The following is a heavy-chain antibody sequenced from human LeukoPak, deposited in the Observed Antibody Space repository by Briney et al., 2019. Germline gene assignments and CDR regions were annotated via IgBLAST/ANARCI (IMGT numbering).Heavy chain of an antibody. CDR2: ISAYNGNT. V-gene: IGHV1-18*01. Sequence: GASVKVSCKASGYTFSSYGISWVRQAPGQGLEWMGWISAYNGNTNYAQKLPGRVTMTTETSTSTAYLELTSLRSDDTAVYYCAKLVIDSGKPEDFWGQGTLVTVSS. J-gene: IGHJ4*02. CDR3: AKLVIDSGKPEDF. CDR1: GYTFSSYG. D-gene: IGHD1-26*01.